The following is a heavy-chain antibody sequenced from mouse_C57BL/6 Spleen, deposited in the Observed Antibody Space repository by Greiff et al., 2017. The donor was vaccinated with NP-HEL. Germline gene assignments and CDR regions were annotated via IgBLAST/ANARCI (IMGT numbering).Heavy chain of an antibody. CDR3: ARRAVLSSGDYAMDY. J-gene: IGHJ4*01. CDR1: GYTFTSYW. Sequence: QVQLQQPGAELVKPGASVKMSCKASGYTFTSYWITWVKQRPGQGLEWIGDIYPGSGSTNYNEKFKSKATLTVDTSSSTAYMQLSSLTSEDSAVYYCARRAVLSSGDYAMDYWGQGTSVTVSS. V-gene: IGHV1-55*01. D-gene: IGHD1-1*01. CDR2: IYPGSGST.